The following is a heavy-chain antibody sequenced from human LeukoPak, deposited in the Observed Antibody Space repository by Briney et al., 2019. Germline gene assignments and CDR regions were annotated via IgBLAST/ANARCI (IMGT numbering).Heavy chain of an antibody. D-gene: IGHD4/OR15-4a*01. CDR3: ARDQGAGHLIP. CDR1: GFTFSSYW. J-gene: IGHJ5*02. CDR2: INSDGSST. Sequence: GGSLRLSCAASGFTFSSYWMHWVRQAPGKGLVWVSRINSDGSSTSYADSVKGRFTISRDSAKNTLYLQMNSLRAEDTAVYYCARDQGAGHLIPWGQGTLVTVSS. V-gene: IGHV3-74*01.